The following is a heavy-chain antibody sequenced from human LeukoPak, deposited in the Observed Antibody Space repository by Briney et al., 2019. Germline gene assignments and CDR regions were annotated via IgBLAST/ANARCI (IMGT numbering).Heavy chain of an antibody. CDR2: INHSGST. Sequence: SETLSLTCAVYGGSFSGYYWSWIRQPPGKGLEWIGEINHSGSTNYNPSLKSRATISVDTSKNQFSLKLSSVTAADTAVYYCARGRGYSYDLYYFDYWGQGTLVTVSS. J-gene: IGHJ4*02. V-gene: IGHV4-34*01. D-gene: IGHD5-18*01. CDR1: GGSFSGYY. CDR3: ARGRGYSYDLYYFDY.